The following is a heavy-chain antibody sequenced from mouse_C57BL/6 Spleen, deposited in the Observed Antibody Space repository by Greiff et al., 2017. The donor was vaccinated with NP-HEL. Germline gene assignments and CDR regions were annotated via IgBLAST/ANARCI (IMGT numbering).Heavy chain of an antibody. J-gene: IGHJ4*01. CDR2: ISDGGSYT. CDR3: ARDLCTTVDDAMDD. D-gene: IGHD1-1*01. CDR1: GFTFSSYA. V-gene: IGHV5-4*01. Sequence: EVQVVESGGGLVKPGGSLKLSCAASGFTFSSYAMYWVRQTPEKRLEWVGTISDGGSYTYYPDNVKGRLTISRDNAKNHLYLQMSHLKSEYTAMYYCARDLCTTVDDAMDDWGQGTSVTVSS.